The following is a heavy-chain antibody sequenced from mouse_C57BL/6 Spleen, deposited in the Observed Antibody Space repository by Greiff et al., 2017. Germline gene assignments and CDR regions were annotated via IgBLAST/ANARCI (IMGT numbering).Heavy chain of an antibody. J-gene: IGHJ4*01. CDR2: IYPGSGST. CDR3: ARSYGNYDPMDY. CDR1: GYTFTSYW. D-gene: IGHD2-1*01. Sequence: QVQLQQPGAELVKPGASVKMSCKASGYTFTSYWITWVKQRPGQGLEWIGDIYPGSGSTNYNEKFKSKATLTVDTSSSTAYMQLSSLTSEDSAVYYCARSYGNYDPMDYWGQGTSGTVSS. V-gene: IGHV1-55*01.